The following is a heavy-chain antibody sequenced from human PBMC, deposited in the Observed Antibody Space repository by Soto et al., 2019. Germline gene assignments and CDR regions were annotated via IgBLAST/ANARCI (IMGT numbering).Heavy chain of an antibody. V-gene: IGHV3-30-3*01. CDR1: GFTFSSYA. J-gene: IGHJ4*02. Sequence: QVQLVESGGGVVQPGRSLRLSCAASGFTFSSYAMHWVRQAPGKGLEWVAVISYDGSNKYYADSVKGRFIISRDNTKNTLYLQMNSLRAEDTAVYYCARDPYSSGWLIFDYWGQGTLVTVSS. D-gene: IGHD6-19*01. CDR3: ARDPYSSGWLIFDY. CDR2: ISYDGSNK.